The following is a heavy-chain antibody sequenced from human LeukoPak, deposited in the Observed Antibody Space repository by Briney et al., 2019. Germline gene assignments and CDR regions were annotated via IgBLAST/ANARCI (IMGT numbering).Heavy chain of an antibody. J-gene: IGHJ4*02. Sequence: SETLSLTCTVSGGSISSYYWSWIRQPAGKGLEWIGRIYTSGSTNYNPSLKSRVTMSVDTSKNQFSLKLSSVTAADTAVYYCASLTYYDILTGYYQSDYWGQGTLVTVSS. CDR1: GGSISSYY. V-gene: IGHV4-4*07. D-gene: IGHD3-9*01. CDR2: IYTSGST. CDR3: ASLTYYDILTGYYQSDY.